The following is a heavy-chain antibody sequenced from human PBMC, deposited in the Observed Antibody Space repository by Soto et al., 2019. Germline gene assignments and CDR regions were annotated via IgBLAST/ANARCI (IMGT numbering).Heavy chain of an antibody. V-gene: IGHV1-69*01. CDR3: ARSDLTARYYFDY. J-gene: IGHJ4*02. CDR2: IIPIFGTA. CDR1: GGTFNSYA. D-gene: IGHD6-6*01. Sequence: PVKVSCKASGGTFNSYAISWVRQAPGQGLEWMGGIIPIFGTANYAQKFQGRVTITADESTSTAYMELSSLRSEDTAVYYCARSDLTARYYFDYWGQGTLVTVSS.